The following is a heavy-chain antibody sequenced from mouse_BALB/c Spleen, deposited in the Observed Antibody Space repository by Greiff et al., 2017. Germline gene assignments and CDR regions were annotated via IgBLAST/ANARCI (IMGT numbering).Heavy chain of an antibody. Sequence: LQESGAELAKPGASVKMSCKASGYTFTSYWMHWVKQRPGQGLEWIGYINPSTGYTEYNQKFKDKATLTADKSSSTAYMQLSSLASEDSAVYYCARGTATLYFDVWGAGTTVTVSS. CDR3: ARGTATLYFDV. J-gene: IGHJ1*01. V-gene: IGHV1-7*01. CDR1: GYTFTSYW. D-gene: IGHD3-3*01. CDR2: INPSTGYT.